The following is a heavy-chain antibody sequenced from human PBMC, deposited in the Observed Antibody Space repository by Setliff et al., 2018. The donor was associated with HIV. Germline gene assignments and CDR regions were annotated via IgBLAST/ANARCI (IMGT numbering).Heavy chain of an antibody. Sequence: ASVKVSCKPSGSTFSTYDINWVRQATGQGLEWMGWKNPNSGNTGYAQKFQGRVTMTRNTSISTAYMELSSLRSDDTAVYYCARDTELAYVDYWGQGTLVTVSS. D-gene: IGHD5-18*01. J-gene: IGHJ4*02. V-gene: IGHV1-8*01. CDR1: GSTFSTYD. CDR3: ARDTELAYVDY. CDR2: KNPNSGNT.